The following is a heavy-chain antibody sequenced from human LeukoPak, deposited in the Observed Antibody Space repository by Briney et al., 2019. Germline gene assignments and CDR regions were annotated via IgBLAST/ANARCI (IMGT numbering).Heavy chain of an antibody. J-gene: IGHJ4*02. CDR1: GFTFSSYS. Sequence: GGSLRLSCAASGFTFSSYSMNWVRQAPGNGLEWVSSISSSSSYIYYADSVKGRFTISRDNAKNSLYLQMNSLRAEDTAVYYCASASIAASGRLNRGQGTLVTVSS. D-gene: IGHD6-13*01. CDR2: ISSSSSYI. V-gene: IGHV3-21*01. CDR3: ASASIAASGRLN.